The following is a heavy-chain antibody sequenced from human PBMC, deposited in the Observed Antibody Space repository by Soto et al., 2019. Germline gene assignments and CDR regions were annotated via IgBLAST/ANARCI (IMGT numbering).Heavy chain of an antibody. V-gene: IGHV3-23*01. Sequence: EAQLLESGGGLAHQGGSLTLSCAASGVTFSSDAMTWVRQAPGKGLAWLSTISNSGGTTHYADSVKGRFTVFRDNFKSTLSLLMNRLRAEDTAVYYCAKLRRGTTCTEGFDPWGQGTLVTVSS. CDR3: AKLRRGTTCTEGFDP. CDR2: ISNSGGTT. CDR1: GVTFSSDA. J-gene: IGHJ5*02. D-gene: IGHD1-7*01.